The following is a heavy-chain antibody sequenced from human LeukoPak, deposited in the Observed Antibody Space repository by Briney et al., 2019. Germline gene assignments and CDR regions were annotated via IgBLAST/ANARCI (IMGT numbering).Heavy chain of an antibody. CDR2: IYTTGST. Sequence: SETLSLTCAVSGGSISSGGYSWSWIRQAPGKALEWIGRIYTTGSTNYNPSLKSRVTMSVDTSKNQFSLKLSSVTAADTAVYYCARGIAAAAKQGGFDFWGQGTLVTVSS. CDR1: GGSISSGGYS. D-gene: IGHD6-13*01. CDR3: ARGIAAAAKQGGFDF. V-gene: IGHV4-61*02. J-gene: IGHJ4*02.